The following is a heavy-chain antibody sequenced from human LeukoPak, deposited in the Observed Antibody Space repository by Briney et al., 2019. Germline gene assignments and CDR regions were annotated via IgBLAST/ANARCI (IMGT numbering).Heavy chain of an antibody. D-gene: IGHD3-10*01. Sequence: GGSLRLSCEASTSTFSTYWMRWVRQAPGKGLVWVSYINGDGSASNYADSVKGRLTISRDNAKNTLYLQMSSLRAEDTAVYYCATGSGTFYDSWGQGTLVTVSS. V-gene: IGHV3-74*01. CDR2: INGDGSAS. CDR1: TSTFSTYW. CDR3: ATGSGTFYDS. J-gene: IGHJ4*02.